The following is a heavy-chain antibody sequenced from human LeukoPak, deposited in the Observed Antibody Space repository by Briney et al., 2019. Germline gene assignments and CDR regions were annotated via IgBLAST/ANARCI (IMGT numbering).Heavy chain of an antibody. J-gene: IGHJ5*02. CDR3: ARDLGLRGVTNWFDP. CDR2: IDPSGGST. Sequence: ASVKVSCKASAYTFSTYLMHWVRPAPGQGLGWMGIIDPSGGSTGYAQKFQGRVTMTRDTSTSTVYMELSSLRSEDTAVYYCARDLGLRGVTNWFDPWGQGTLVTVSS. D-gene: IGHD3-10*01. V-gene: IGHV1-46*01. CDR1: AYTFSTYL.